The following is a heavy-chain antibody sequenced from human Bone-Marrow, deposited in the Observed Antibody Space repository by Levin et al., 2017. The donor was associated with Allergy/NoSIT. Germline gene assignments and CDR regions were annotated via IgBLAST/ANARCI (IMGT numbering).Heavy chain of an antibody. CDR1: GFTFSSYD. Sequence: LSLTCAASGFTFSSYDMHWVRQATGKGLEWVSAIGTAGDTYYPGSVKGRFTISRENAKNSLYLQMNSLRAGDTAVYYCARVTDDWYFDLWGRGTLVTVSS. V-gene: IGHV3-13*01. J-gene: IGHJ2*01. CDR2: IGTAGDT. CDR3: ARVTDDWYFDL. D-gene: IGHD5-24*01.